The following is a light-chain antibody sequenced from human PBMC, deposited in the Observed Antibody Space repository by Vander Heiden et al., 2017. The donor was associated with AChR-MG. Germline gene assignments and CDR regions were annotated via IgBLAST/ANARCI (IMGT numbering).Light chain of an antibody. V-gene: IGKV1-8*01. Sequence: ATRITLSPSSLSASAGDRVTITCRASQGISSYLAWYQQKPGKAPKLLIYAASTLQSGVPSRFSGSGSGTDFTLTISCLQSEDFATYYCQQYYSYPRTFGQGTKLEIK. CDR2: AAS. J-gene: IGKJ2*02. CDR3: QQYYSYPRT. CDR1: QGISSY.